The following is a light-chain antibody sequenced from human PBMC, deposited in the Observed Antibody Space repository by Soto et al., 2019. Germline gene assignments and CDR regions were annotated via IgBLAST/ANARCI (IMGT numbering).Light chain of an antibody. J-gene: IGKJ1*01. CDR3: QQSYKSPRT. Sequence: DIQLTQSPSSLSASVGDRVTITCRASETVTTYLNWYQQKPGKAPKLLIYAASNLQSGVPSRFSGSGSGAEFTLTISGFQPEDFATYYCQQSYKSPRTFGQGTKVDVK. V-gene: IGKV1-39*01. CDR1: ETVTTY. CDR2: AAS.